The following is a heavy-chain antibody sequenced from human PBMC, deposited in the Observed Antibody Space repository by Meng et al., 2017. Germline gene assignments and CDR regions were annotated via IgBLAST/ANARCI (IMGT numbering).Heavy chain of an antibody. CDR3: ARDGGLYSSSWNNWFDP. D-gene: IGHD6-13*01. V-gene: IGHV3-21*01. CDR2: ISSSSSYI. CDR1: GFTFSSYS. J-gene: IGHJ5*02. Sequence: GGSLRLSCAASGFTFSSYSMNWVRQAPGKGLEWDSSISSSSSYIYYADSVKGRFTISRDNAKNSLYLQMNSLRAEDTAVYYCARDGGLYSSSWNNWFDPWGQGTLVTVSS.